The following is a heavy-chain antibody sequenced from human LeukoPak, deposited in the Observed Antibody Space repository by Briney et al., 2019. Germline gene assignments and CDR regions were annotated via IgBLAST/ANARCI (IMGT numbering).Heavy chain of an antibody. Sequence: PSETLSLTCTVPGGSISSGDYYWSWIRQPPGKGLEWIGYIYYSGSTYYNPSLKSRVTISVDTSKNQFSLKLSSVTAADTAVYYCARVGSVYCSSTSCFDYWGQGTLVTVSS. CDR2: IYYSGST. D-gene: IGHD2-2*01. CDR3: ARVGSVYCSSTSCFDY. J-gene: IGHJ4*02. V-gene: IGHV4-30-4*08. CDR1: GGSISSGDYY.